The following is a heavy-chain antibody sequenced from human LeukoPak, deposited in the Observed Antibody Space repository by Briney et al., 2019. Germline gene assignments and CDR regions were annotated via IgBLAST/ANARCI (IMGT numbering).Heavy chain of an antibody. V-gene: IGHV4-59*01. CDR3: ASGPYPAAGTNHQFDY. D-gene: IGHD6-13*01. CDR1: GASISIYY. Sequence: PSETLSLTCTVSGASISIYYWSWIRQPPGKGLEWIGYIFYSGSTLYNPSLQSRVTISVDTSKNQFSLKLTSVTVADTAVYYCASGPYPAAGTNHQFDYWGQGTLVTVSS. J-gene: IGHJ4*02. CDR2: IFYSGST.